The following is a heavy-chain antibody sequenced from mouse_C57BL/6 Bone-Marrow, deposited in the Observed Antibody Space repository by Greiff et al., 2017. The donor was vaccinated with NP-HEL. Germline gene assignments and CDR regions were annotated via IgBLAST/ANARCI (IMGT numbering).Heavy chain of an antibody. J-gene: IGHJ4*01. CDR3: ARVGYYCGSSYAQYYYAMDY. D-gene: IGHD1-1*01. CDR2: ISDGGSYT. CDR1: GFTFSSYA. V-gene: IGHV5-4*03. Sequence: EVKLVESGGGLVKPGGSLKLSCAASGFTFSSYAMSWVRQTPEKRLEWVATISDGGSYTSYPDNVQGRFTISRDHAKNNLYLQRSHWKSEDTAMYYYARVGYYCGSSYAQYYYAMDYWGQGTSVTVSS.